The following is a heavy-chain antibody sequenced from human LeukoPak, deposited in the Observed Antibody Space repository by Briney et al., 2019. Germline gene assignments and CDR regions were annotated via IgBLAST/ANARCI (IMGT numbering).Heavy chain of an antibody. J-gene: IGHJ4*02. D-gene: IGHD3-9*01. CDR2: IHRSGST. Sequence: SETLSLTCTVSGYSISRGYHWGWIRQPPGKGLEWIGSIHRSGSTYYNPSPIPSLKSRVTISVDTSRNQFSLRLSSVTAADTAVYFCVRVDWTSDYWGQGTLLTVSS. V-gene: IGHV4-38-2*02. CDR3: VRVDWTSDY. CDR1: GYSISRGYH.